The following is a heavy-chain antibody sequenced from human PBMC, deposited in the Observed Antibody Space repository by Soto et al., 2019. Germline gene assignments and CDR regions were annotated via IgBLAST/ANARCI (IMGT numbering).Heavy chain of an antibody. Sequence: EVQLVESGGGLVKPGGSLRLSCAASGITLSNAWMTWVPQAPGKGLEWVGRIKSKADGSTTEYGSPVKDRFIITRDDSENTLDLQMHSLKTEDTAVYYCATPRPGTHGYGYWGQGTLVTVSS. D-gene: IGHD5-18*01. V-gene: IGHV3-15*01. CDR1: GITLSNAW. CDR2: IKSKADGSTT. J-gene: IGHJ4*02. CDR3: ATPRPGTHGYGY.